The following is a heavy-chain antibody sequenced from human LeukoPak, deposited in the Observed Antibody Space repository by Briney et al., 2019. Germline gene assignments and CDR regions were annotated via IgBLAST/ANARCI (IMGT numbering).Heavy chain of an antibody. D-gene: IGHD3-22*01. CDR3: ARWKMEGIVVDVFDI. V-gene: IGHV3-53*04. CDR2: IYSGGAT. CDR1: GFSVSGNY. J-gene: IGHJ3*02. Sequence: GGSLRLSCAASGFSVSGNYMSWVRQAPGKGLEWVSAIYSGGATYYTDSVKGRFTMSRHTSKNALDLQMNSLRVEDTAVYYCARWKMEGIVVDVFDIWGQGTRVTVSS.